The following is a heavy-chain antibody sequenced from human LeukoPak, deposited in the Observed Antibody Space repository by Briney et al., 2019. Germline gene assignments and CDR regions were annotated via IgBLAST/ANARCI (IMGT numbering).Heavy chain of an antibody. Sequence: SETLSLTCTDSGGPVSNYYWSWIRQSPGKGLEWIGYIYYTETSYNPSLKSRVTISADTSKNQFSLKLYSVTAADTAVYYCACLTTADAFDIWGQGTMVTVSS. D-gene: IGHD3-22*01. CDR2: IYYTET. CDR1: GGPVSNYY. J-gene: IGHJ3*02. V-gene: IGHV4-59*02. CDR3: ACLTTADAFDI.